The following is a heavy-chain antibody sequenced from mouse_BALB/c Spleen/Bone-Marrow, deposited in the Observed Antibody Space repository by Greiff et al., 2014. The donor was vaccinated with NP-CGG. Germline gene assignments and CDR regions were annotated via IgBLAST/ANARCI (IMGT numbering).Heavy chain of an antibody. CDR3: TRGDYDWYFDV. D-gene: IGHD2-4*01. Sequence: VQLQQSGAELVKPGASVKMSCKASGYTFTSYWMHWVKQRPGQGLEWIGVIDPSDSYTSYNQEFKGKATLTVDTSPSTAYMQLSSLTSEDSAVYYCTRGDYDWYFDVWGAGTTVTVSS. V-gene: IGHV1S127*01. CDR2: IDPSDSYT. J-gene: IGHJ1*01. CDR1: GYTFTSYW.